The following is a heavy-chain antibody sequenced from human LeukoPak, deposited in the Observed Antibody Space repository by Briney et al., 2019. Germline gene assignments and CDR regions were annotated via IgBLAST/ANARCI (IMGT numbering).Heavy chain of an antibody. CDR2: IKPSGGGT. V-gene: IGHV1-46*01. D-gene: IGHD3-22*01. Sequence: ASVKVSCTASGYTFTNYYVHWVRQAPGQGLEWMGIIKPSGGGTSYALKFQGRVTMTRDTSTSTAYMELSRLRSEDTAVYYCARDHFDSSGYYYLLGYFEHWGQGTLVTVSS. CDR3: ARDHFDSSGYYYLLGYFEH. CDR1: GYTFTNYY. J-gene: IGHJ1*01.